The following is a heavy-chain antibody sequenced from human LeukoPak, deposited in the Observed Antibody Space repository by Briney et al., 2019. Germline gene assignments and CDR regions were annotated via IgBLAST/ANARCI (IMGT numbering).Heavy chain of an antibody. V-gene: IGHV1-69*01. CDR2: IIPIFGTA. CDR3: ARDSRYPTVAFDI. D-gene: IGHD3-9*01. Sequence: SVKVSRKASGGTFSSYAISWVRQAPGQGLEWMGGIIPIFGTANYAQKFQGRVTITADESTSTAYMELSSLRSEDTAVYYCARDSRYPTVAFDIWGQGTMVTVSS. CDR1: GGTFSSYA. J-gene: IGHJ3*02.